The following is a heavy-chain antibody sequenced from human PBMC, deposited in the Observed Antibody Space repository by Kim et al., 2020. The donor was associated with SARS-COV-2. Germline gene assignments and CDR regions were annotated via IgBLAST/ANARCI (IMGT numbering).Heavy chain of an antibody. CDR3: ARRAYGDYWYFDL. Sequence: YNPSLKSRVTLSVDTSKNQFSLKLSSVTAADTAVYYCARRAYGDYWYFDLWGRGTLVTVSS. D-gene: IGHD4-17*01. V-gene: IGHV4-59*01. J-gene: IGHJ2*01.